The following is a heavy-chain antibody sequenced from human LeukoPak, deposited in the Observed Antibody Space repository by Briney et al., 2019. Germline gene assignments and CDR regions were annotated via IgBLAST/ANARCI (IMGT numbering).Heavy chain of an antibody. Sequence: GGSLRLSCAASGFTFSDYYMSWIRQAPGKGLEWVSYISSSGSTIYYADSVKGRFTISRDNAKNSLYLQMNSLRAEDTAVYYCASKNHPSAFDILGQGTMVTVSS. J-gene: IGHJ3*02. CDR1: GFTFSDYY. CDR3: ASKNHPSAFDI. D-gene: IGHD2/OR15-2a*01. CDR2: ISSSGSTI. V-gene: IGHV3-11*01.